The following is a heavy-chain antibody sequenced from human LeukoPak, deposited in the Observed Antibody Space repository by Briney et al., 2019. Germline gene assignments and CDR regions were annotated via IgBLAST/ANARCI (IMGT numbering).Heavy chain of an antibody. V-gene: IGHV3-23*01. D-gene: IGHD3-10*01. Sequence: GGSLRLSCAASAFTFSTYAMSWVRQAPGKGLEWVSGISNSGGSTPYADSVRGRFTISRDNSKNTLYLQMNSLRAEDTAVYYCAKAQGYYYGSGSYYPGVYYYYYMDVWGKGTTVTVSS. CDR3: AKAQGYYYGSGSYYPGVYYYYYMDV. CDR1: AFTFSTYA. CDR2: ISNSGGST. J-gene: IGHJ6*03.